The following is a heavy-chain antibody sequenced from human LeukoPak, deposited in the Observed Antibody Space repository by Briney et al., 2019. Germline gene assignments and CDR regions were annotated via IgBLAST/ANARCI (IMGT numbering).Heavy chain of an antibody. CDR1: GGSISSSNYY. V-gene: IGHV4-39*07. Sequence: SETLSLTCTVSGGSISSSNYYWGWIRQPPGKGLEWIGSIYHSGSTYYNPSLKSRVTISVDTSKNQFSLKLSSVTAADTAVYYCAREGDSSSWTLNWFDPWGQGTLVTVSS. CDR2: IYHSGST. D-gene: IGHD6-13*01. CDR3: AREGDSSSWTLNWFDP. J-gene: IGHJ5*02.